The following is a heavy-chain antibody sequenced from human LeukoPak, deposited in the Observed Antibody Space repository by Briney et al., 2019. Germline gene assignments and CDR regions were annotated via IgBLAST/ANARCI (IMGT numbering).Heavy chain of an antibody. CDR3: ARDLVSGGYCSSTSCYDYYYGMDV. Sequence: SQTLSLTCTVSGGPISSGGYYWSWIRQHPGKGLEWIGYIYYSGSTYYNPSLKSRVTISVDTSKNQFSLKLSSVTAADTAVYYCARDLVSGGYCSSTSCYDYYYGMDVWGQGTTVTVSS. CDR2: IYYSGST. J-gene: IGHJ6*02. D-gene: IGHD2-2*01. CDR1: GGPISSGGYY. V-gene: IGHV4-31*03.